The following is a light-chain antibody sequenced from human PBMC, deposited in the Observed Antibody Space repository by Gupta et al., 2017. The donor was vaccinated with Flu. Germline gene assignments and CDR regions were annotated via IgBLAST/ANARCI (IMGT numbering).Light chain of an antibody. CDR1: LDIRIY. J-gene: IGKJ4*01. CDR2: DAS. V-gene: IGKV1-33*01. CDR3: QQEDNLPIT. Sequence: DIQMTQSPSSLSASVGDRVTITCRASLDIRIYLNWYQQKPGKAPQLLIYDASNLETGVPSRFSGSGSGTDFTFTITRLQPEDIATYYCQQEDNLPITFGGGTKVEIK.